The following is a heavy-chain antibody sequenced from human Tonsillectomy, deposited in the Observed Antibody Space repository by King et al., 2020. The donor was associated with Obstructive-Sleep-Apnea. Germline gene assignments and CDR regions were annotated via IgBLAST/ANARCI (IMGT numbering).Heavy chain of an antibody. CDR3: ATQVAGTMVRGVIIMTDY. CDR1: GFTFSSYA. D-gene: IGHD3-10*01. Sequence: VQLVESGGGLVQPGGSLRLSCAASGFTFSSYAMSWVRQAPGKGLEWVSAISGSGGSPYYADSVKGRFTISRDNSKNTLYLQMNSLRAEDTAVYYCATQVAGTMVRGVIIMTDYWGQGTLVTVSS. V-gene: IGHV3-23*04. J-gene: IGHJ4*02. CDR2: ISGSGGSP.